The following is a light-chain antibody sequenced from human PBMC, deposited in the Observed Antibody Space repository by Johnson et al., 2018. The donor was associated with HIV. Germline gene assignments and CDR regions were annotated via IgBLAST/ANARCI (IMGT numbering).Light chain of an antibody. V-gene: IGLV1-44*01. Sequence: HSVLTQPPSASGTPGQRVTISCSGSSSNIGSNTVNWYQQLPGTAPKLLIYRNNQRPSGVPDRFSGSKSGTSASLAISGLQAEDEADYYCAAWDDSLRGVFGTGTKVTVL. CDR3: AAWDDSLRGV. CDR2: RNN. CDR1: SSNIGSNT. J-gene: IGLJ1*01.